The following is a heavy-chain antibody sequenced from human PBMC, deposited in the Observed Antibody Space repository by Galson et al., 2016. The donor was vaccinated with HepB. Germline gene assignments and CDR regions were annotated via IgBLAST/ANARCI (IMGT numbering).Heavy chain of an antibody. Sequence: SLRLSCAASGFIFSDYAMSWVRQAPGKGLEWVSIIDGSGSHTYYANSVKGRFTISRGNSKNTLFLQMSGLILEDTAVYFCAKGLGDYHFRGDSLHPNALDVWGRGTLVTVSS. CDR3: AKGLGDYHFRGDSLHPNALDV. J-gene: IGHJ3*01. CDR1: GFIFSDYA. V-gene: IGHV3-23*05. CDR2: IDGSGSHT. D-gene: IGHD3-10*02.